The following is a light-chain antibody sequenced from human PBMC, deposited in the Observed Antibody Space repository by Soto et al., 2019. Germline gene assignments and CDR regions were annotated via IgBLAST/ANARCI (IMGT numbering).Light chain of an antibody. CDR3: QSYDSGLRGTI. J-gene: IGLJ2*01. V-gene: IGLV1-40*01. Sequence: QSVLTQPPSVSGAPGQRVTISCTGSSSNTGAGYDVHWYQQFPGTAPKLLIDSNSNRPSGVPDRFSGSKSGTSASLAITGIQAEDEADYYCQSYDSGLRGTIFGGGTKLTVL. CDR1: SSNTGAGYD. CDR2: SNS.